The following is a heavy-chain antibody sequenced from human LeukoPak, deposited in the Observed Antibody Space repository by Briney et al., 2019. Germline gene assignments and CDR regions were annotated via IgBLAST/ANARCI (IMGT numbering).Heavy chain of an antibody. V-gene: IGHV3-21*01. D-gene: IGHD3-16*01. CDR1: GFTFSSYS. J-gene: IGHJ1*01. CDR2: ISSSSSYI. CDR3: AKDDDWGRYKH. Sequence: GGSLRLSCAASGFTFSSYSMNWVRQAPGRGLEWVSSISSSSSYIYYADSVKGRFTISRDNAKNSLYLQMNSLRAEGTAVYYCAKDDDWGRYKHWGQGTLVTVSS.